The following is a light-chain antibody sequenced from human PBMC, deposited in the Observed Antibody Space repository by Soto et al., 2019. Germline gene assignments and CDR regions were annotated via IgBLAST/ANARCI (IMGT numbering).Light chain of an antibody. J-gene: IGKJ5*01. CDR2: DAS. CDR1: QSISSY. Sequence: EVVLTQSPDTLSLPPGEGASLSWRASQSISSYLAWYQQKPGQAPRLLIYDASSRATGIPARFSGSGSGTDFTLTISSLEPEDSAVYYCQQFDDSVTFGQGTRLEIK. CDR3: QQFDDSVT. V-gene: IGKV3-11*01.